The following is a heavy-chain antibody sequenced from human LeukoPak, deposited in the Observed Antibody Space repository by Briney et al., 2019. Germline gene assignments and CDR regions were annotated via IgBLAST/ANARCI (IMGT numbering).Heavy chain of an antibody. CDR2: INPNSGGT. Sequence: ASVKVSCKASGYTFTGYYMHWVRQAPGQGLEWMGWINPNSGGTNYAQKFQGRATMTRDTSISAAYMELSRLRSDDTAVYYCASAGTYYGSGSPADAFDIWGQGTMVTVSS. CDR3: ASAGTYYGSGSPADAFDI. J-gene: IGHJ3*02. CDR1: GYTFTGYY. D-gene: IGHD3-10*01. V-gene: IGHV1-2*02.